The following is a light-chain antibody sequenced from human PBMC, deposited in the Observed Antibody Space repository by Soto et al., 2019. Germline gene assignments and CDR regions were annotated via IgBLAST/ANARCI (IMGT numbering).Light chain of an antibody. J-gene: IGKJ2*01. CDR1: QSINNN. CDR3: QHYKTWPPYT. V-gene: IGKV3-15*01. CDR2: GAS. Sequence: EIVMTQSPATLSVSPGERATLSCRASQSINNNLAWYQQKPGQAPSLLIYGASSRATGVPARFSSSGSGTEFTLTISSLQSDDFAVYYCQHYKTWPPYTFGQGTKLEIK.